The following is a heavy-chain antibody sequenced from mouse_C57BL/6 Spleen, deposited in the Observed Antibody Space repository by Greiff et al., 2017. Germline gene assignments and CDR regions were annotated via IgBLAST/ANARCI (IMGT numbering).Heavy chain of an antibody. D-gene: IGHD2-4*01. CDR3: ARKNYDYDRDYYAMDY. V-gene: IGHV1-64*01. J-gene: IGHJ4*01. Sequence: VQLQQPGAELVKPGASVKLSCKASGYTFTSYWMPWVKQRPGQGLEWIGMIHPNSGSTNYNEKFKSKATLTVDKSSSTAYMQLSILTSEYSAVYYCARKNYDYDRDYYAMDYWGQGTSVTVSS. CDR1: GYTFTSYW. CDR2: IHPNSGST.